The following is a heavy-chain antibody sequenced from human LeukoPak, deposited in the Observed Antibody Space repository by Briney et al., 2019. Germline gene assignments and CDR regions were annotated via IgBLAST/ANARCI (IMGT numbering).Heavy chain of an antibody. CDR2: IYYSGSI. CDR3: ARHSRGEGTPSDY. V-gene: IGHV4-39*01. Sequence: KPSETLSLTRPVSCGSLSSSSYYWGWVRQPPGEGVGWIGSIYYSGSIYYNPSLKSRVTISVDTSKNQFSLKLSSVTAADTAVYYCARHSRGEGTPSDYWGQGTLVTVSS. J-gene: IGHJ4*02. CDR1: CGSLSSSSYY. D-gene: IGHD3-10*01.